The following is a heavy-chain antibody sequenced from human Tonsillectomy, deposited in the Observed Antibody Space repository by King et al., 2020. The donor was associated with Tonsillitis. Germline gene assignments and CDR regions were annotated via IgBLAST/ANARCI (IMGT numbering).Heavy chain of an antibody. J-gene: IGHJ5*02. D-gene: IGHD5-12*01. CDR1: GGSVSSTTFY. V-gene: IGHV4-39*01. CDR3: TIRWSGHSNYDWDPPHH. Sequence: QLQESGPGLVKPSETLSLTCTVSGGSVSSTTFYWGWVRQPPGKGLEWIGAIFYDGSTYYNPSLESRVTISVDTSKHQFSLKLSSVTAADTAVYYCTIRWSGHSNYDWDPPHHWGQGTLVTVSS. CDR2: IFYDGST.